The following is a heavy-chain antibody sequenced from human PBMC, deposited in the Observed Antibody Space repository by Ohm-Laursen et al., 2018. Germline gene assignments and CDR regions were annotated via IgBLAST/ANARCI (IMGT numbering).Heavy chain of an antibody. CDR1: GFTFSSYA. CDR3: AKGAVAGVDY. CDR2: ISGSGANT. D-gene: IGHD6-19*01. J-gene: IGHJ4*02. Sequence: GSLRLSCTASGFTFSSYALSWVRQAPGKGLEWVSSISGSGANTYYADSVRGRFTISRDNSKNTLYLQMNSLRAEDTAVYYCAKGAVAGVDYWGQGTLVTVSS. V-gene: IGHV3-23*01.